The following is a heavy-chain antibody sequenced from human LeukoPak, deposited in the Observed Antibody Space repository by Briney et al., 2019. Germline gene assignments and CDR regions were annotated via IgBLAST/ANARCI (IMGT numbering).Heavy chain of an antibody. J-gene: IGHJ6*02. D-gene: IGHD6-13*01. Sequence: PGGSLRLSCAASGFTFSSYGMSWVRQAPGKGLEWVSLISLSDSIFYADSVKGRFTISRDNSKSTVHLQMDGLRVDDTAVYYCARVLVRQQLDYGMDVWGQGTTVTVSS. CDR1: GFTFSSYG. CDR2: ISLSDSI. CDR3: ARVLVRQQLDYGMDV. V-gene: IGHV3-23*01.